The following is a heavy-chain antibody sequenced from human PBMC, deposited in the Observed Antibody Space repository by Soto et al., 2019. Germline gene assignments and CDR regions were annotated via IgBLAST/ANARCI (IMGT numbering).Heavy chain of an antibody. CDR2: INSDGSTS. V-gene: IGHV3-74*01. CDR3: ARGDCVGGSCSSLAGSYYDYMDV. D-gene: IGHD2-15*01. Sequence: EVQLVESGGGLVQPGGSLRLSCAASGFTFSNYWMYWVRQAPGKGLVWVSRINSDGSTSSYADSVKGRFTIARDNAKSTLYLQMNSLRAEDTAVYYCARGDCVGGSCSSLAGSYYDYMDVWGKGTTVTVFS. CDR1: GFTFSNYW. J-gene: IGHJ6*03.